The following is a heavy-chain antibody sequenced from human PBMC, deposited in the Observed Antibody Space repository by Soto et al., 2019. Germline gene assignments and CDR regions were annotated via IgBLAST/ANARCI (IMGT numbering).Heavy chain of an antibody. CDR1: GYSFTSYW. CDR3: ASGLHGDYDGLDI. CDR2: IYPGDSDT. D-gene: IGHD7-27*01. Sequence: GESLKISCKGSGYSFTSYWIGWVRQMPGKGLEWMGIIYPGDSDTRYSPSFQGQVTISADKSISTASPQWTSLKDWDTAMYYGASGLHGDYDGLDIWGQGTMVTVSS. V-gene: IGHV5-51*01. J-gene: IGHJ3*02.